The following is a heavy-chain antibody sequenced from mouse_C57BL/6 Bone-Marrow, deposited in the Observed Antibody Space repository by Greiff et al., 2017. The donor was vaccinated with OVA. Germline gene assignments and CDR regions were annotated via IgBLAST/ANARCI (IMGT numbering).Heavy chain of an antibody. J-gene: IGHJ4*01. V-gene: IGHV1-55*01. CDR2: IYPGSGST. D-gene: IGHD1-1*01. Sequence: VQLQQPGAELVKPGASVKMSCKASGYTFTSYWITWVKQRPGQGLEWIGDIYPGSGSTNYNEKFKSKATLTVDTSSSTAYMQLSSLTSEDSAVYYCARVGYYDSSDYAMDYWGQGTSVTVSS. CDR1: GYTFTSYW. CDR3: ARVGYYDSSDYAMDY.